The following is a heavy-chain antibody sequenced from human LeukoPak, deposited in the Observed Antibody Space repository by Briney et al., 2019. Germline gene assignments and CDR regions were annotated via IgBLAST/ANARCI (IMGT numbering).Heavy chain of an antibody. CDR2: IYNDGSI. Sequence: PSETLSLTCTVSGYSITNGYYWGWIRQPPGKGLEWIGSIYNDGSIDYNPSLKSRVTISRDTSNDQFSLKLSSVTAADTAMYYCARDTSPGITGTYWGQGTLVTVSS. V-gene: IGHV4-38-2*02. J-gene: IGHJ4*02. CDR1: GYSITNGYY. CDR3: ARDTSPGITGTY. D-gene: IGHD1-20*01.